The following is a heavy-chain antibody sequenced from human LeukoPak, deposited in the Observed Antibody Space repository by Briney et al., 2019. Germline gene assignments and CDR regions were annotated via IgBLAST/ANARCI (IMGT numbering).Heavy chain of an antibody. V-gene: IGHV4-31*03. D-gene: IGHD6-13*01. J-gene: IGHJ3*02. Sequence: SQTLSLTCTVSGGSISSGGYYWTWIRQHPGKGLEWIGYIHHSGSTYYNPSLKRRLTISVDTSKNQFSLKLTSLTAADTAVYYCAREGGQQLVIDAFDIWGQGTMVTVSS. CDR1: GGSISSGGYY. CDR3: AREGGQQLVIDAFDI. CDR2: IHHSGST.